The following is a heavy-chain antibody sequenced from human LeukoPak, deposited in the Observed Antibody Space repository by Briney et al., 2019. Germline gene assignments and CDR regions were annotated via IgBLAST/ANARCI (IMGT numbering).Heavy chain of an antibody. V-gene: IGHV3-30*02. D-gene: IGHD5-18*01. CDR1: GFTFSSYG. CDR2: IRYDGSNK. J-gene: IGHJ4*02. CDR3: AKERDTAMVTIDY. Sequence: GGSLRLSCAASGFTFSSYGMHWVRQAPGKGLEWVAFIRYDGSNKYYADSVKGRFTISRDNSKNTLYLQMNSLRAEDTAVYYCAKERDTAMVTIDYWGQGTLVTVPS.